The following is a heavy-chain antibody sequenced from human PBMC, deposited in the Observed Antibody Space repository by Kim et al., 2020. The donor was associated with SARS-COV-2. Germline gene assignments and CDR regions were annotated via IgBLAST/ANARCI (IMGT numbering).Heavy chain of an antibody. CDR3: ARGGGVYYYDSSGYYTPDY. Sequence: GRFTISRDNSKNTLYLQMNSLRAEDTAVYYCARGGGVYYYDSSGYYTPDYWGQGTLVTVSS. V-gene: IGHV3-30*01. J-gene: IGHJ4*02. D-gene: IGHD3-22*01.